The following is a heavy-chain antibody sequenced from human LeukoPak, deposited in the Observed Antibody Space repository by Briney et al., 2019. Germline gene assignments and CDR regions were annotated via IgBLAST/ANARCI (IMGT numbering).Heavy chain of an antibody. CDR3: ARHGLGIPKVYYGMDV. J-gene: IGHJ6*02. Sequence: PSETLSLTCTVSGGSISSSGFCWGWIRQPPGKGLEWIGCVYNSGTTYYNPSLRSRVTMSVDTSKNQFSLKLSSVTAADTAVYYCARHGLGIPKVYYGMDVWGQGTTVTVSS. V-gene: IGHV4-39*01. CDR2: VYNSGTT. CDR1: GGSISSSGFC. D-gene: IGHD7-27*01.